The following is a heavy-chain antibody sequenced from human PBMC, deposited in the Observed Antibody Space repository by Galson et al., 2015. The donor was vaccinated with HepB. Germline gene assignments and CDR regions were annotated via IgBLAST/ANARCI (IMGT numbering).Heavy chain of an antibody. CDR3: ARERVRQINWFDP. Sequence: SLRLSCAASGFTFSSYSMNWVRQAPGKGLEWVSSISSSSYIYYADSVKGRFTISRDNAENSLYLQMNSLRAEDTAVYYCARERVRQINWFDPWGQGTLVTVSS. V-gene: IGHV3-21*01. D-gene: IGHD3-10*01. CDR2: ISSSSYI. J-gene: IGHJ5*02. CDR1: GFTFSSYS.